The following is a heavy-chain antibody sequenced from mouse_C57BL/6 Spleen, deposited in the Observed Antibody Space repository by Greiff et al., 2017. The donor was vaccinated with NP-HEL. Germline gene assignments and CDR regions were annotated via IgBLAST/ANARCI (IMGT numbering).Heavy chain of an antibody. CDR3: TRDRGQGAMDY. CDR2: ISSGGDYI. J-gene: IGHJ4*01. V-gene: IGHV5-9-1*02. Sequence: EVKLMESGEGLVKPGGSLKLSCAASGFTFSSYAMSWVRQTPEKRLEWVAYISSGGDYIYYADPVKGRFTISRDNARNTLYLQMSSLKSEDTAMYYCTRDRGQGAMDYWGQGTSVTVSS. CDR1: GFTFSSYA. D-gene: IGHD3-1*01.